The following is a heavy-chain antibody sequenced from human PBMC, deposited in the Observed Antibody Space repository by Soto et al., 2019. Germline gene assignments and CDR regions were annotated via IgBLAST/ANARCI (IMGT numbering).Heavy chain of an antibody. CDR3: ARMATAYYYGMDV. J-gene: IGHJ6*02. Sequence: TLSLTCAVSGGSISSGGYSWSWIRQPPGKGLEWLALIDWDDDKYYSTSLKTRLTISKDTSKNQVVLTMTNMDPVDTATYYCARMATAYYYGMDVWGQGTTVTVSS. CDR2: IDWDDDK. CDR1: GGSISSGGYS. D-gene: IGHD5-12*01. V-gene: IGHV2-70*01.